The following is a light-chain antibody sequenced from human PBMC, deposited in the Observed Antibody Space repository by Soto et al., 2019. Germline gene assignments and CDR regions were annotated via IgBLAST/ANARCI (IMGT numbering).Light chain of an antibody. CDR3: QQYGSSPLT. CDR1: QSVISDY. J-gene: IGKJ4*01. V-gene: IGKV3-20*01. Sequence: EIVLTQSPGTLSLSPGDRATLSCRASQSVISDYLAWCQQKPGQAPRLLIYGASGRATGIPDRFSGSGSGTDFTLTISRLEPEDFAVYYCQQYGSSPLTFGGGTKVEIK. CDR2: GAS.